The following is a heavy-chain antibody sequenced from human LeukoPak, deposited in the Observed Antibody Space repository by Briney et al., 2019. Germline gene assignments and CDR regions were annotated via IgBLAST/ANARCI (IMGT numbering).Heavy chain of an antibody. V-gene: IGHV2-70*20. CDR2: IDWDDDK. D-gene: IGHD5-24*01. CDR1: GFSLSTSGMC. CDR3: ARMRWLQFAFDY. J-gene: IGHJ4*02. Sequence: SGPTLVNPTQTLTLTCTFSGFSLSTSGMCVSWVRQPPGKALEWLALIDWDDDKYYSTSLKTRLTISKDTSKNQVVLTMTNMGPVNTATYYCARMRWLQFAFDYWGQGTLVTVSS.